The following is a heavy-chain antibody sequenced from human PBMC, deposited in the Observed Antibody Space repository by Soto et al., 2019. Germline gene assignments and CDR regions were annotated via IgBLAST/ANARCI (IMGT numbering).Heavy chain of an antibody. J-gene: IGHJ1*01. V-gene: IGHV3-66*01. CDR2: IYSGGTT. CDR3: ARAAAKQYFQH. CDR1: GFTVSSNY. Sequence: PWGSLRLSCAASGFTVSSNYMSWVRQAPGKGLEWVSVIYSGGTTYYADSVKGRFTISRDNSKNTLYLQMNSLRAEDSAVYYCARAAAKQYFQHWGQGTPVTVSS.